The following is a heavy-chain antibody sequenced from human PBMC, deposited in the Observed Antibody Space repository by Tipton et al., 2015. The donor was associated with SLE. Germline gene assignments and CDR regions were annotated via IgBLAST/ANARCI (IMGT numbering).Heavy chain of an antibody. CDR2: IYPGDSDT. CDR1: GCSFTSYW. J-gene: IGHJ4*02. V-gene: IGHV5-51*03. Sequence: QSGPEVKKPGESLKISCKGSGCSFTSYWIGWVRQMPGKGLEWMGIIYPGDSDTRYSPSFQGQVTISADKSISTAYLQWSSLKASDTAMYYCARPGGDSGYDGGFWFDYWGQGTLVTVSS. D-gene: IGHD5-12*01. CDR3: ARPGGDSGYDGGFWFDY.